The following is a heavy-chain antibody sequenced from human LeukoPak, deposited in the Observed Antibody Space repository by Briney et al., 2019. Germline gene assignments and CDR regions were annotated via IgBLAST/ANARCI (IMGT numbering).Heavy chain of an antibody. Sequence: QPGGSLRLSCVASGFSVSSKYMSWVRQPAGKGLEWVSVIYSGGTTFYADSVKGRFTISRDNSKNTLYLQMNSLRPDDTAVYYCTKLKGWYGDGYFDYWGPGILVTVSS. CDR3: TKLKGWYGDGYFDY. D-gene: IGHD6-19*01. J-gene: IGHJ4*02. V-gene: IGHV3-53*01. CDR1: GFSVSSKY. CDR2: IYSGGTT.